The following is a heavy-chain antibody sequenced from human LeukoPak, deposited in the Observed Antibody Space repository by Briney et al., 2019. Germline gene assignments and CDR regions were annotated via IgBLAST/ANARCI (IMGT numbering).Heavy chain of an antibody. CDR3: ARRTGFALFDY. J-gene: IGHJ4*02. Sequence: PSETLSLTCTVSGDSIRSYHWGWIRQSPGKGLEWIGYIYSTGNTNYNPSLESRVTISVDTSKNQFSLRLTSVTAADTALYFCARRTGFALFDYWGQGTLVTVSS. CDR1: GDSIRSYH. V-gene: IGHV4-4*09. D-gene: IGHD3/OR15-3a*01. CDR2: IYSTGNT.